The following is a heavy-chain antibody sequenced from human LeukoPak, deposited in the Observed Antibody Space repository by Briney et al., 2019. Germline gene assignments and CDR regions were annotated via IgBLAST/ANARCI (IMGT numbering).Heavy chain of an antibody. J-gene: IGHJ4*02. CDR3: ARQARSLYYFDS. V-gene: IGHV3-64*01. CDR1: GFTFSSYA. D-gene: IGHD2-21*01. CDR2: ISSNGGST. Sequence: GGSLRLSCAASGFTFSSYAMHWVRQAPGKGLEYVSAISSNGGSTYYANSVKGRFTISRDNSKNTLYLQMGSLTAEDMAVYYCARQARSLYYFDSWGQGTLVTVSS.